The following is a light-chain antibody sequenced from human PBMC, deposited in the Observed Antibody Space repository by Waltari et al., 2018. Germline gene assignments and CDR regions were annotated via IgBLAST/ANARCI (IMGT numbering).Light chain of an antibody. CDR1: QSVGRA. CDR2: GAS. V-gene: IGKV3-20*01. CDR3: QRNDRLPVT. J-gene: IGKJ1*01. Sequence: IMLPQSPGTLALSPGEIATRSCRASQSVGRALSWYQQRPGQAPRLLIYGASTRATGIPDRFSGSGCGTDFSLTISRLEPEDFAVYYCQRNDRLPVTFGQGTKVEIK.